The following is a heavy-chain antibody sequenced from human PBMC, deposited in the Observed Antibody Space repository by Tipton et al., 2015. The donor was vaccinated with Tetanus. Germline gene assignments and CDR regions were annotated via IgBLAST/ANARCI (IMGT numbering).Heavy chain of an antibody. D-gene: IGHD3-10*01. CDR3: ASGVTLDY. V-gene: IGHV3-21*01. J-gene: IGHJ4*02. CDR1: GFSFSNYN. Sequence: SLRLSCVVSGFSFSNYNMNWVRQAPGKGLEWVASISSTSSYIDYADSLKGRFIVSRDNAKNSMYLQINSLRADDTAVYYCASGVTLDYWGQGTLVSVSS. CDR2: ISSTSSYI.